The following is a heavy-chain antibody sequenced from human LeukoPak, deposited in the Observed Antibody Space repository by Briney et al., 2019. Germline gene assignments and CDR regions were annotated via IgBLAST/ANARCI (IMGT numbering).Heavy chain of an antibody. CDR1: GFHFSPYA. V-gene: IGHV3-23*01. CDR3: AKVLYYDNSAYCAFAY. Sequence: RLSFACSGFHFSPYAMSSVRQAPGQGLEWVSAICASAYSTYYADSVQGRFTNCSDHYKNTPYLQRHDLRGQHTDLYYCAKVLYYDNSAYCAFAYRGQGTLVTIS. CDR2: ICASAYST. J-gene: IGHJ4*02. D-gene: IGHD3-22*01.